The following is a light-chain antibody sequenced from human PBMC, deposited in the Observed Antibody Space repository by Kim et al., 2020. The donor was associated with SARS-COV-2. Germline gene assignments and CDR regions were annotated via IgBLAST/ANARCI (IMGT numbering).Light chain of an antibody. CDR3: QQYTSSPIT. CDR1: QCVRSGY. J-gene: IGKJ5*01. V-gene: IGKV3-20*01. CDR2: DAS. Sequence: SRGDRAARCVRASQCVRSGYLAWYQQKPCQAPRHLMYDASSRTTGIPDMFSGSGCGTDFPLTISRLESEDFAVYYCQQYTSSPITFGQGTRLEIK.